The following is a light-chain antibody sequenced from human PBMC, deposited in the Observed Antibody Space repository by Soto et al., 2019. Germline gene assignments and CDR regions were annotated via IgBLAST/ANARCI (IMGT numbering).Light chain of an antibody. CDR2: EVS. CDR1: SSDAGGYNH. J-gene: IGLJ2*01. Sequence: QAASVSGSPGQSITISCTGTSSDAGGYNHVSWYQQHPGKAPKVIIYEVSNRPSGISHRFSGSKSGNTASLTISGLQAEDEADYYCSSYTSSSTSVFGGGTKLTVL. V-gene: IGLV2-14*01. CDR3: SSYTSSSTSV.